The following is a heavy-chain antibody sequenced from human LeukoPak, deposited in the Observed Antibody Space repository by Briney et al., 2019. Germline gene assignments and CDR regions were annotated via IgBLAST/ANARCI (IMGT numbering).Heavy chain of an antibody. CDR1: GYTFTSYG. V-gene: IGHV1-18*01. J-gene: IGHJ6*03. CDR2: ISAYSGNA. CDR3: ARDFGAGRQPGKGYYYYHMDG. Sequence: GASVKVSCKXSGYTFTSYGISWVRQAPGQGLEWMGWISAYSGNANYSQKLQGRVTMTTDTSTSTAYMELRSLRSEDTAVYYCARDFGAGRQPGKGYYYYHMDGWGKGTTVTGSS. D-gene: IGHD3-10*01.